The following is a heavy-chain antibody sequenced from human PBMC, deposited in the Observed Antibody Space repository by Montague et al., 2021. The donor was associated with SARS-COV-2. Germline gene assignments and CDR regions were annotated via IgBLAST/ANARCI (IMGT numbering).Heavy chain of an antibody. CDR1: GGSFSGYY. CDR2: INHSGGT. CDR3: ARGPTNNIGMVATRLDY. V-gene: IGHV4-34*01. J-gene: IGHJ4*02. Sequence: SETLSLTCAVYGGSFSGYYWNWIRQPPGKGLEWIGEINHSGGTNYNPSLKSRVTISVDTSNNQFSLKLTSVTAADTAVYYCARGPTNNIGMVATRLDYWGQGTLVTVSP. D-gene: IGHD5-12*01.